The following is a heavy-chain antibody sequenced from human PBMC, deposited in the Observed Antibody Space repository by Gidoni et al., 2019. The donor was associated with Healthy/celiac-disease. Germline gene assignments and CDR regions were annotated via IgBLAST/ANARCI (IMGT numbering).Heavy chain of an antibody. D-gene: IGHD5-12*01. CDR2: ISSSGSTI. J-gene: IGHJ4*02. CDR3: ARDVSGPYYFDY. Sequence: EVQLVESGGGLVQPGGSLRLSCAASGFTFSSYEMNWVRQAPGKGLEWVSYISSSGSTIYYADAVKGRFTISRDNAKNSLYLQMNSLRAEDTAVYYCARDVSGPYYFDYWGQGTLVTVSS. CDR1: GFTFSSYE. V-gene: IGHV3-48*03.